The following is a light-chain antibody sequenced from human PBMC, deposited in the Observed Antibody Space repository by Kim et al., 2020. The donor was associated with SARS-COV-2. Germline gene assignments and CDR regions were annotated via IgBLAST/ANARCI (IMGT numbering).Light chain of an antibody. V-gene: IGKV3-15*01. CDR1: QSVSSN. CDR3: QQYNNWPRA. Sequence: EIVMTQSPATLSVSPGERATLSCRASQSVSSNLAWYQQKPGQAPRLLIYGASTRATGIPARFSGDGSGTEFTLTISTLQSEDFAAYYCQQYNNWPRAFGQGTKVDIK. J-gene: IGKJ1*01. CDR2: GAS.